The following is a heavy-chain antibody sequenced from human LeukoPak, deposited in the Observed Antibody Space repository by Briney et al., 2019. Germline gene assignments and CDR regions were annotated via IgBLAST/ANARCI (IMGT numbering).Heavy chain of an antibody. V-gene: IGHV4-39*01. Sequence: SXTLSLTCTVSGGSISSSSYYWGWIRQPPGKGLEWIESIYYSGSTYYNPSLKSRVTISVDTEKNKFSLKLSSVTAADTAVYYCARSPYYYDSSGYYVLDYWGQGTLVTVSS. CDR1: GGSISSSSYY. D-gene: IGHD3-22*01. CDR2: IYYSGST. CDR3: ARSPYYYDSSGYYVLDY. J-gene: IGHJ4*02.